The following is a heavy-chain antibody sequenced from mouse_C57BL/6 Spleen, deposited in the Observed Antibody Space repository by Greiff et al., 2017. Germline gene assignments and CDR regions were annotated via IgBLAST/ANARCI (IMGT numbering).Heavy chain of an antibody. V-gene: IGHV1-82*01. CDR2: IYPGAGDT. CDR3: ARSVTGIGLDY. D-gene: IGHD4-1*01. J-gene: IGHJ2*01. CDR1: GYAFSSSW. Sequence: VQLQQSGPELVKPGASVTISCKASGYAFSSSWMNWVKQRPGKGLEWIGRIYPGAGDTNYNGKFKGKATLTADKSSSSAYMQLSSLTSEDSAVYFCARSVTGIGLDYWGQGTTLTVSS.